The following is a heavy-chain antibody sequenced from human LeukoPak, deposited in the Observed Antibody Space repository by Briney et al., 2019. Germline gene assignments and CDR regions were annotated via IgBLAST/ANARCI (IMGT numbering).Heavy chain of an antibody. CDR2: IYYSGRT. Sequence: GSLRLSCAASGFSFGSHPMNWVRQAPGKGLEWIGYIYYSGRTYHNPSLKSRITISVDTSKNQFSLKLSSVTAADTAVYYCARGFYSPHYWGQGTLVSVSS. CDR3: ARGFYSPHY. CDR1: GFSFGSHP. J-gene: IGHJ4*02. V-gene: IGHV4-59*11. D-gene: IGHD4-11*01.